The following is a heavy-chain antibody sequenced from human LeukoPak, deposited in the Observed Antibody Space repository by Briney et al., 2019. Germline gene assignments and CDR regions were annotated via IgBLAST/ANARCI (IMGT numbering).Heavy chain of an antibody. V-gene: IGHV5-51*01. CDR3: ARRFCSSTSCYLTPFDY. J-gene: IGHJ4*02. Sequence: GESLKISCKGCGYSFTSYWIGWVRQMPGKGLEWMGIIYPGDSDTRYSPSFQGQVTISADKSISTAYLQWSSLKASDTAMYYCARRFCSSTSCYLTPFDYWGQGTLVTVSS. CDR2: IYPGDSDT. D-gene: IGHD2-2*01. CDR1: GYSFTSYW.